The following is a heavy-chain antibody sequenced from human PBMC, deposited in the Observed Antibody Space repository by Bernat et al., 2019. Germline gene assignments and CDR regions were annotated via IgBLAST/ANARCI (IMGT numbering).Heavy chain of an antibody. D-gene: IGHD3-22*01. J-gene: IGHJ4*02. V-gene: IGHV3-30*18. CDR2: ISYDGSTK. Sequence: QVQLVESGGGVVQPGRSLRLSCAASGFTFSSYGMHWVRQAPGKGLEGVAVISYDGSTKYYADSVKGRFTISRDNSKNTLYLQMNSLRAEDTAVYYCAKDLAWTYYYDSSGYHSLDYWGQGTLVTVSS. CDR1: GFTFSSYG. CDR3: AKDLAWTYYYDSSGYHSLDY.